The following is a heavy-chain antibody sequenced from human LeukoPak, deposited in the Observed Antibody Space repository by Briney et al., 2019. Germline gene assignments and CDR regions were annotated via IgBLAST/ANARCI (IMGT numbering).Heavy chain of an antibody. CDR2: ISGSSYHI. Sequence: GGSLRLSCAASGFTFSSYSMNWVRQAPGKGLEWVSAISGSSYHIYYANSVKGRFTISRDNAKKSVYLQIDSLRADDTAVYYCARDHPSYCGGDCPNDYWGQGTLVIVSS. CDR1: GFTFSSYS. J-gene: IGHJ4*02. D-gene: IGHD2-21*02. CDR3: ARDHPSYCGGDCPNDY. V-gene: IGHV3-21*01.